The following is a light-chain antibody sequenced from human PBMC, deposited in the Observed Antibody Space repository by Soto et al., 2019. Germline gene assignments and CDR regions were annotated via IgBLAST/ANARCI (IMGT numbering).Light chain of an antibody. V-gene: IGLV2-23*01. CDR2: EGS. CDR1: SSDVGSYNL. CDR3: CSYAGSSTNVV. J-gene: IGLJ2*01. Sequence: QSALTQPASVSGSPGQSITISCTGTSSDVGSYNLVSWYQQHPGKAPKLMIYEGSNRPSGVSNRFSGSKSGNTASLTIFGVHDGEEADYYCCSYAGSSTNVVFGGGTKLTVL.